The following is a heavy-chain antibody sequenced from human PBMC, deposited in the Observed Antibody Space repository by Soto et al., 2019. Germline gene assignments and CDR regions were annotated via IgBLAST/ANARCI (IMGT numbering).Heavy chain of an antibody. CDR1: GGSISSGGYS. J-gene: IGHJ6*02. CDR3: ARDGLVDTARNYSDYYYYYGMDV. V-gene: IGHV4-30-2*01. CDR2: IYHSGST. Sequence: PSETLSLTCAVSGGSISSGGYSWSWIRQPPGKGPEWIGYIYHSGSTYYNPSLKSRVTISVDTPKNQFSLKLISVTAADTAVYYCARDGLVDTARNYSDYYYYYGMDVWGQGTTVTVSS. D-gene: IGHD5-18*01.